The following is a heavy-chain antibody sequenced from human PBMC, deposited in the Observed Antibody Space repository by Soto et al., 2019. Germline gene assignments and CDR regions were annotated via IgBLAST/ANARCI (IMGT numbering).Heavy chain of an antibody. CDR1: GGSISSGGYY. Sequence: SETLSLTCTVSGGSISSGGYYWSWIRQHPGKGLEWIGYIYYSGSTNYNPSLKSRVTISVDTSKNQFSLKLSSVTAADTAVYYCARSYGDGQDRLTSYYFDYWGQGTLVTVSS. D-gene: IGHD4-17*01. CDR3: ARSYGDGQDRLTSYYFDY. J-gene: IGHJ4*02. V-gene: IGHV4-61*08. CDR2: IYYSGST.